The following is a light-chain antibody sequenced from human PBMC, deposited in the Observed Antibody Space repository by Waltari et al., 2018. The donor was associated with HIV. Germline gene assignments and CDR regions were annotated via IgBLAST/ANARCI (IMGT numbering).Light chain of an antibody. Sequence: QSALTQPASVSGSPGQSITISCTGTGSDVGGYNYVSWYQQCPGKAPKLLIYEVRNRPSGISNRFSGSKAGDTASLTISGLQAEDEADYYCSSYADSNDLLFGGGTRLTVL. V-gene: IGLV2-14*03. J-gene: IGLJ2*01. CDR2: EVR. CDR3: SSYADSNDLL. CDR1: GSDVGGYNY.